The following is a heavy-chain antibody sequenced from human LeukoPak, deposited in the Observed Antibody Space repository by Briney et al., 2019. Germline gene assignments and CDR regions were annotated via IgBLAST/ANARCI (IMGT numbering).Heavy chain of an antibody. CDR2: ISSSSSTI. J-gene: IGHJ4*02. D-gene: IGHD3-9*01. V-gene: IGHV3-48*01. Sequence: PGGSLRLSCAASGFTFSSYSMNWVRQAPGKGLEWVSYISSSSSTIYYADSVKGRFTISRDNAKNSLYLQMNSLRAEDTAVYYCARDNGRYSLRFDYWGQGTLVTVSS. CDR1: GFTFSSYS. CDR3: ARDNGRYSLRFDY.